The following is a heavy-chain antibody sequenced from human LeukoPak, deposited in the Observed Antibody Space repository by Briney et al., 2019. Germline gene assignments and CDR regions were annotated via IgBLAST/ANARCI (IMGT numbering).Heavy chain of an antibody. CDR2: IYYSGST. Sequence: SETLSLTCTVSGGSISSYYWSWIRQPPGKGLEWIGYIYYSGSTNYNPSLKSRVTISVDTSKNQFSLKLSSVTAADTAVYYCARTSAARSWFDPWGQGTLVAVSS. J-gene: IGHJ5*02. CDR1: GGSISSYY. V-gene: IGHV4-59*01. D-gene: IGHD2-2*01. CDR3: ARTSAARSWFDP.